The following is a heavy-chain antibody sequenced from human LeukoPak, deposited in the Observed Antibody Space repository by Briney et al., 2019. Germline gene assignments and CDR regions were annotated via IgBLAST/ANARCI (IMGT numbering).Heavy chain of an antibody. CDR2: IYYSGST. Sequence: LRLSCAASGFTFSSYAMSWIRQPPGKGLEWIGYIYYSGSTYYNPSLKSRVTISVDTSKNQFSLKLSSVTAADTAVYYCARARYDFWSNYYYGMDVWGQGTTVTVSS. V-gene: IGHV4-30-4*08. CDR3: ARARYDFWSNYYYGMDV. CDR1: GFTFSSYA. D-gene: IGHD3-3*01. J-gene: IGHJ6*02.